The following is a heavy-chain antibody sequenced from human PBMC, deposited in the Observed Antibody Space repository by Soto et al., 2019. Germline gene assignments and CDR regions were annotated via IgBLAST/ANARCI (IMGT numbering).Heavy chain of an antibody. J-gene: IGHJ4*02. CDR1: GGSLSTNP. D-gene: IGHD2-15*01. Sequence: SVKVSCEASGGSLSTNPISWVRQAPVQGLEWMGGTGSGTGPGNRAQKFQGRLTVTADKSTSTVYMELTNLSSEDTAVYYCARRDSGGFYRFFDSWGQGTLVTVSS. CDR3: ARRDSGGFYRFFDS. CDR2: TGSGTGPG. V-gene: IGHV1-69*06.